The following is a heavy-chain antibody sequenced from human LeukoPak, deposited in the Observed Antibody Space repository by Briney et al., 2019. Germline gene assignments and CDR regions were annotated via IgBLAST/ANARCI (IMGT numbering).Heavy chain of an antibody. CDR1: GFTFSNCS. CDR3: ARDARICSGGSCYFDF. V-gene: IGHV3-21*01. Sequence: TGGSLRLSCAASGFTFSNCSMNWVRQAPGKGLEWVSSISSSSYYTYYADSVKGRFTISRDNAKNSLYLQMNSLGAEDTAVYYCARDARICSGGSCYFDFWGQGTLVTVSS. J-gene: IGHJ4*02. D-gene: IGHD2-15*01. CDR2: ISSSSYYT.